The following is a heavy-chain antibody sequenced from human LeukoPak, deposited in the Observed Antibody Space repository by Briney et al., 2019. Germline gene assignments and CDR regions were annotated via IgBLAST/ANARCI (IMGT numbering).Heavy chain of an antibody. V-gene: IGHV3-64D*06. CDR1: GFTFSAYF. D-gene: IGHD2-8*01. Sequence: GGSLRLSCSASGFTFSAYFMHWVRQAPGKGLEYVSSISSNEYDTYYADSVKGRFTISRDNSKNTLFLQMSSLRAEDTAVYYCVKDLNGTWSFDYWGQGALVTVSS. J-gene: IGHJ4*02. CDR2: ISSNEYDT. CDR3: VKDLNGTWSFDY.